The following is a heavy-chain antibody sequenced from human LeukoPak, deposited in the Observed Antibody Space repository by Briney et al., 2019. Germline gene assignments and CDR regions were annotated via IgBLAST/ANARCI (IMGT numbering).Heavy chain of an antibody. CDR3: GRGARPPHYYYYMDV. CDR1: GCTFNSYG. D-gene: IGHD5-12*01. J-gene: IGHJ6*03. CDR2: IIPILGTE. Sequence: GASVNDSCQASGCTFNSYGIISLRQAPGQGLAWMGVIIPILGTENYAQKFQGRVTITADKSTTTAYMELSNLRSEDTAVYYCGRGARPPHYYYYMDVWGKGTTVTVSS. V-gene: IGHV1-69*10.